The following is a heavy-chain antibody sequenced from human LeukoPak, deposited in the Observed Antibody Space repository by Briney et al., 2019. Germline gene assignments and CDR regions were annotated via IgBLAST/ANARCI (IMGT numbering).Heavy chain of an antibody. Sequence: PGGSMGLSCSASGLTFSHYAMYLVRQGPGKRLEYVSAMNTDAGSTYYADSVKGRFTISRDNSKNTLYLQMSSLRADDTAVYYCVKGREGYFGDSWGQGTLVTVSS. J-gene: IGHJ4*02. V-gene: IGHV3-64D*08. CDR3: VKGREGYFGDS. CDR1: GLTFSHYA. D-gene: IGHD2/OR15-2a*01. CDR2: MNTDAGST.